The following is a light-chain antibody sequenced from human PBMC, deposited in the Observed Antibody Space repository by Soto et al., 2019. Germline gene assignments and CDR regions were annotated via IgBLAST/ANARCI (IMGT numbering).Light chain of an antibody. Sequence: DTPMTQSPCTVSGSVREKVSMICRASQTIHSFLAWYQQKAGKAPKLLIYDASNLESGVPSRFSGSGSGTEFTLTVSSLQPDDFATFYCQQFHSCPLTFGQGTKVDIK. CDR3: QQFHSCPLT. CDR2: DAS. J-gene: IGKJ1*01. V-gene: IGKV1-5*02. CDR1: QTIHSF.